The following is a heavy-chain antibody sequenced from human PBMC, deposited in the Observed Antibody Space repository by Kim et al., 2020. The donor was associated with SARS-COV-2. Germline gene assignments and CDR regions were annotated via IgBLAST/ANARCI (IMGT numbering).Heavy chain of an antibody. CDR1: GGSISSGDYY. CDR2: IYYSGST. V-gene: IGHV4-30-4*01. D-gene: IGHD3-10*01. J-gene: IGHJ4*02. Sequence: SETLSLTCTVSGGSISSGDYYWSWIRQPTGKGLEWIGYIYYSGSTYYNPSLKSRVTISVDTSKNQFSLELSSVTAADTAVYYCARGGVTMVRGVIIVAWAPFDYWGQGTLVTVSS. CDR3: ARGGVTMVRGVIIVAWAPFDY.